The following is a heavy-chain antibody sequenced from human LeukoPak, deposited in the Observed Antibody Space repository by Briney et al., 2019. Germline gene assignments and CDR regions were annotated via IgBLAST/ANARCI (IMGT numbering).Heavy chain of an antibody. CDR3: ARELLWFGEPTGNFDY. CDR1: GYTFTSYG. J-gene: IGHJ4*02. D-gene: IGHD3-10*01. Sequence: ASVKVSCKASGYTFTSYGISWVRQAPGQGLEWMGWISAYNGNTNYAQKLQGRVTMTTDTSTSKAYMELRSLRSDDTAVYYCARELLWFGEPTGNFDYWGQGTLVTVSS. CDR2: ISAYNGNT. V-gene: IGHV1-18*01.